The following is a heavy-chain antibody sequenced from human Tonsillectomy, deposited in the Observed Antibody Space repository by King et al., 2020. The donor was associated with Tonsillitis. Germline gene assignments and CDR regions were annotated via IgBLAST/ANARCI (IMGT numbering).Heavy chain of an antibody. Sequence: VQLQESGPGLVKPSQTLSLTCSVSGGSISTGSYYCGWIRQPAGKGLEWIGRIYTTGSTNNNTSLKSRVTMSVDTSKNQFSLNLSSVTAADTAVYYCARDSKGSSSYFSDFDIWGQGTLVTVSS. CDR3: ARDSKGSSSYFSDFDI. CDR1: GGSISTGSYY. J-gene: IGHJ4*02. D-gene: IGHD6-13*01. CDR2: IYTTGST. V-gene: IGHV4-61*02.